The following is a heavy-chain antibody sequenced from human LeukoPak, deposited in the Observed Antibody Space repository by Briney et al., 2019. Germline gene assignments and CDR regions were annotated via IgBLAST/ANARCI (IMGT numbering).Heavy chain of an antibody. V-gene: IGHV3-23*01. Sequence: PGGSLRLSCAASGFTFSSYAMSWVRQAPGKGVEWVSAISGSGGSKYYADSVKGRFTISRDNSKNTLYLQMNSLRAEDTAVYYCARDLYDSSGGADFDYWGQGALVTVSS. CDR2: ISGSGGSK. D-gene: IGHD3-22*01. J-gene: IGHJ4*02. CDR1: GFTFSSYA. CDR3: ARDLYDSSGGADFDY.